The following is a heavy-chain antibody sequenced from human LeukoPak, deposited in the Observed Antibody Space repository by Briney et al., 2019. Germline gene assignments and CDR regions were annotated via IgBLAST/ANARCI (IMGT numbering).Heavy chain of an antibody. J-gene: IGHJ3*02. Sequence: ASVKVSCKASGYTFTGYYMHWVRQAPGQGLEWMGWISGYNGNTNYAQKPQGRVTMTTDTSTSTAYMELRSLKSDDTAVYYCASLKNYYDSSGYLVTDAFDIWGQGTMVTVSS. CDR3: ASLKNYYDSSGYLVTDAFDI. D-gene: IGHD3-22*01. V-gene: IGHV1-18*04. CDR2: ISGYNGNT. CDR1: GYTFTGYY.